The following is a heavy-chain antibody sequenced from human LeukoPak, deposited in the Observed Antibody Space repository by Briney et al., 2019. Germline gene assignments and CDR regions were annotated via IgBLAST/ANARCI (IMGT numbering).Heavy chain of an antibody. CDR1: GGTFSSYA. Sequence: SVKVSCKAAGGTFSSYAISWVRQAPGQGLEWMGGIIPIFGTANYAQKFQGRVTITADESTSTAYMELSSLRSEDTAVYYCARDRIAAAAAYYFDYWGQGTLVTVSS. J-gene: IGHJ4*02. CDR3: ARDRIAAAAAYYFDY. D-gene: IGHD6-13*01. V-gene: IGHV1-69*13. CDR2: IIPIFGTA.